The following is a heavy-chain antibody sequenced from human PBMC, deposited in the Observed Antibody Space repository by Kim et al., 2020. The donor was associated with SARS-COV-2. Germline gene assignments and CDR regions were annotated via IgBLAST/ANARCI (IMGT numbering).Heavy chain of an antibody. CDR1: GGSISSSNW. J-gene: IGHJ5*02. CDR2: IYHSGST. Sequence: SETLSLTCAVSGGSISSSNWWSWVRQPPGKGLEWIGEIYHSGSTNYNPSLKSRVTISVDKSKNQFSLKLSSVTAADTAVYYCARETRGITGDDWFDPWGQRTLVTVSS. CDR3: ARETRGITGDDWFDP. D-gene: IGHD1-20*01. V-gene: IGHV4-4*02.